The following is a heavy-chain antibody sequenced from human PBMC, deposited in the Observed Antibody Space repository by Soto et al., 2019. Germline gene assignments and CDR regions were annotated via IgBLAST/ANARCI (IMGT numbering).Heavy chain of an antibody. CDR1: GFTFSSYG. CDR2: IWYDGSNK. CDR3: AREGSSTAFDY. Sequence: VQLVESGGGVVQPGRSLRLSCAASGFTFSSYGMHWVRQAPGKGLEWVAVIWYDGSNKYYADSVKGRFTISRDNSKNTLYLQMNSLRAEDTAVYYCAREGSSTAFDYWGQGTLVTVSS. J-gene: IGHJ4*02. D-gene: IGHD1-26*01. V-gene: IGHV3-33*01.